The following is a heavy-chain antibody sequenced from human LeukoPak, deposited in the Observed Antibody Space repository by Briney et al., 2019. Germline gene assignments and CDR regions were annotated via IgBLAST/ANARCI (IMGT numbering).Heavy chain of an antibody. D-gene: IGHD1-26*01. CDR2: ISGSGGST. J-gene: IGHJ3*02. CDR3: ANFVGATPDAFDI. CDR1: GFTFSSYA. V-gene: IGHV3-23*01. Sequence: GGSLRLSCAASGFTFSSYAMSWVRQAPGKGLECVSAISGSGGSTYYADSVKGRFTISRDNSKNTLYLQMNSLRAEDTAVYYCANFVGATPDAFDIWGQGTMVTVSS.